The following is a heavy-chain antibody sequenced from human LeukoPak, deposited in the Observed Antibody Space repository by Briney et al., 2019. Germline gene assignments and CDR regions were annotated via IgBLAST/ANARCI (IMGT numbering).Heavy chain of an antibody. Sequence: PGRSLRLSCAASGFTFSSYGMHWVRQAPGKGLEGVAVIWYDGSNKYYADSVKGRFTISRDNSKNTLYLQMNSLRAEDTAVYYCARDQQWLLPYYFDYWGQGTLVTVSS. CDR3: ARDQQWLLPYYFDY. V-gene: IGHV3-33*01. J-gene: IGHJ4*02. D-gene: IGHD6-19*01. CDR1: GFTFSSYG. CDR2: IWYDGSNK.